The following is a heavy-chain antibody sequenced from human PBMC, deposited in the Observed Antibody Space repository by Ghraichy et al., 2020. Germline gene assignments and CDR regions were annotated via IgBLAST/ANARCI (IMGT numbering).Heavy chain of an antibody. CDR3: YCTSASCQQFDP. D-gene: IGHD2-2*01. Sequence: GGSLRLSCAASGFTFTDSAIHWVRQASGKGLEWVGHIRSKANSYTTTYAASVRGRFTISRDDSKNTAYLQMNSLETEDTAVYYCYCTSASCQQFDPWGQGTLVTVSS. CDR2: IRSKANSYTT. V-gene: IGHV3-73*01. CDR1: GFTFTDSA. J-gene: IGHJ5*02.